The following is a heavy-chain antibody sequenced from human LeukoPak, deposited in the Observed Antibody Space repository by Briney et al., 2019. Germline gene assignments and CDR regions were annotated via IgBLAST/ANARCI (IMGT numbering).Heavy chain of an antibody. J-gene: IGHJ4*02. D-gene: IGHD5-18*01. V-gene: IGHV3-23*01. CDR2: SGGDGRT. Sequence: GGSLRLSCAASGFPFSIYCMNWVRQAPGKGLEWVSVSGGDGRTYYADSVRGRFTISRDDSKNTLYLQMNSLRAEDTAVYYCAKAQLGGYNYAPLDSWGQGTLVTVSS. CDR1: GFPFSIYC. CDR3: AKAQLGGYNYAPLDS.